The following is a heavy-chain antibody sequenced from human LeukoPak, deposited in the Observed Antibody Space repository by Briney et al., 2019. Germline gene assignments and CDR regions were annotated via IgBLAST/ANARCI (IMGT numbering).Heavy chain of an antibody. CDR1: GFTFSSYW. J-gene: IGHJ4*02. CDR3: ATKDGYNFDY. D-gene: IGHD5-24*01. Sequence: GGSLRLSCVASGFTFSSYWMHWVRQAPGKGLEWVANIKQDGSEKYYVDSVKGRFTISRDNAKNSLFLQMNDLRAEDTAVYYCATKDGYNFDYWGQGTLVTVSS. CDR2: IKQDGSEK. V-gene: IGHV3-7*01.